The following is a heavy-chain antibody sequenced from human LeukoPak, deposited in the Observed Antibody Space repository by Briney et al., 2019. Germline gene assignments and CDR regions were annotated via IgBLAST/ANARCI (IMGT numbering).Heavy chain of an antibody. V-gene: IGHV4-4*02. J-gene: IGHJ4*02. CDR2: ICRSGST. D-gene: IGHD4-17*01. Sequence: SETLSLTCAVSGGSISSSNWWSWVRQPPGKGLEWMGEICRSGSTNYNPSIKSRGTISVDKTKNQFPLMLSSVTAADTAVYYCAREETTVTTGALVYWGQGTLVTVSS. CDR1: GGSISSSNW. CDR3: AREETTVTTGALVY.